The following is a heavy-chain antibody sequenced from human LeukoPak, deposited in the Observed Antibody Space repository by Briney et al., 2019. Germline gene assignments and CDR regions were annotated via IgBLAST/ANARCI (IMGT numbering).Heavy chain of an antibody. CDR3: ARQDGGLDGYNSDDWDYLDY. CDR2: VNFSGTT. Sequence: PSETLSLTCTVSVASMTDNRYPWVWIRQSPAKGLEWLGSVNFSGTTYYNPSVESRLTISMDTSTNQFSLTLSDVTATDTALYYCARQDGGLDGYNSDDWDYLDYWGQGTLVTVSS. CDR1: VASMTDNRYP. J-gene: IGHJ4*02. V-gene: IGHV4-39*01. D-gene: IGHD5-24*01.